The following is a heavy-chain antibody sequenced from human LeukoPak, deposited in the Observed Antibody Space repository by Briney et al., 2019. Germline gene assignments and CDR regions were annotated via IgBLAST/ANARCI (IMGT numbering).Heavy chain of an antibody. V-gene: IGHV3-30-3*01. D-gene: IGHD3-22*01. CDR1: GFTFSSYA. CDR3: ARAYHYYDSSGYGYNYYYGMDV. CDR2: ISYDGSNK. J-gene: IGHJ6*02. Sequence: PGRSLRLSCAASGFTFSSYAMHWVRQAPGKGLEWVAVISYDGSNKYYADSVKGRFTISRDNSKNTLYLQMNSLRAEDTAVYYCARAYHYYDSSGYGYNYYYGMDVWGQGTTVTVSS.